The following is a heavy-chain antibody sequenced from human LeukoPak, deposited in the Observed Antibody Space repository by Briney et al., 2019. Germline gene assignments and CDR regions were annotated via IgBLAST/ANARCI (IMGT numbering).Heavy chain of an antibody. D-gene: IGHD5-12*01. CDR3: ARKDPGYSGYSDFDY. V-gene: IGHV4-38-2*02. Sequence: PSETLSLTCTVSGYSISSGYYWGWIRQPPGMGLEWIGNIYHSGSTYYNPSLKSRVTISLDTSKNQFSLKLSSVTAADTAVYYCARKDPGYSGYSDFDYWGQGTLVTVSS. CDR1: GYSISSGYY. CDR2: IYHSGST. J-gene: IGHJ4*02.